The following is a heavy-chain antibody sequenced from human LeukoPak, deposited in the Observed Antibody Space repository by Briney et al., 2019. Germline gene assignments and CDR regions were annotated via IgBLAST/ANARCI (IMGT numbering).Heavy chain of an antibody. CDR2: IRYDGSNK. D-gene: IGHD3-10*01. J-gene: IGHJ1*01. Sequence: GRSLRLSCAASGFTFGSYGMHWVRQAPGKGLEWVAFIRYDGSNKYYADSVKGRFTISRDNSKNTLYLQMNSLRAEDTAVYYCAKDLSPVGYFQHWGQGTLVTVSS. CDR3: AKDLSPVGYFQH. CDR1: GFTFGSYG. V-gene: IGHV3-30*02.